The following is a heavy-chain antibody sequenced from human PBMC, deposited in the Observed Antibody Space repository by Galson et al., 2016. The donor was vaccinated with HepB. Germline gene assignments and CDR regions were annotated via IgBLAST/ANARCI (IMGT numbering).Heavy chain of an antibody. CDR2: ISSGSSYI. Sequence: SLRLSCAASGFTFSSYSMNWVRQAPGKGLEWVSSISSGSSYIYYADSVRGRFIISRDNAKNSLYLQMNSLRAGDTAVYYCARGHYGSGTYYNVYFDSWGQGTLVTVSS. CDR1: GFTFSSYS. CDR3: ARGHYGSGTYYNVYFDS. V-gene: IGHV3-21*01. D-gene: IGHD3-10*01. J-gene: IGHJ4*02.